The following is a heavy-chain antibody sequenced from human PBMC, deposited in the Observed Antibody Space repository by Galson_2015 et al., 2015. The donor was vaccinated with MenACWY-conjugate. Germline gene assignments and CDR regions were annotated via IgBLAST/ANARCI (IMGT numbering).Heavy chain of an antibody. V-gene: IGHV3-74*01. D-gene: IGHD1-1*01. CDR2: INIDGSTT. J-gene: IGHJ3*02. CDR3: ATAGNYRFEM. CDR1: EFALSNYW. Sequence: SLRLSCAASEFALSNYWVHWVRQAPGKGLVWVSRINIDGSTTNYADSVKGRFTGSRDNAKNTVFLQMNSLGAEDTAVYYCATAGNYRFEMWGHGTMVTVSS.